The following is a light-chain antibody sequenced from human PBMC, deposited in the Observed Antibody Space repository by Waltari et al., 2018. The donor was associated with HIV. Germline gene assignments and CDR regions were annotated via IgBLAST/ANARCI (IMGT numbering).Light chain of an antibody. CDR1: TSNIGGNS. J-gene: IGLJ1*01. CDR2: SNN. Sequence: QSVMAQPPSASGTPGLRVTLSCSGSTSNIGGNSVSWYQQLPGPAPKLLIYSNNERPSGVPDRLSGSTSGTSASLVISGLQSEDEADYYCAAWDDSLKGGAFGTGTKVTVL. CDR3: AAWDDSLKGGA. V-gene: IGLV1-44*01.